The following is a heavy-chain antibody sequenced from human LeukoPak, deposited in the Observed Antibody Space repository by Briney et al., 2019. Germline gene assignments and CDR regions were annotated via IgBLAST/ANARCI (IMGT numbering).Heavy chain of an antibody. CDR3: ARRYNFWSGYPPPLDY. CDR2: INPSRNT. CDR1: GGSFSGYY. J-gene: IGHJ4*02. Sequence: PSETLSLTCAVFGGSFSGYYWNWIRQPPGKGLEWIGQINPSRNTNYNPSLKSRVTISVDTSKKQFSLKLSSVTAADTAVYYCARRYNFWSGYPPPLDYWGQGTLVTVSS. V-gene: IGHV4-34*01. D-gene: IGHD3-3*01.